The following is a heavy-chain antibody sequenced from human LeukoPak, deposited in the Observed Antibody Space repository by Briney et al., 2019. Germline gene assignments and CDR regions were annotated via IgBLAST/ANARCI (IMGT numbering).Heavy chain of an antibody. D-gene: IGHD5-24*01. Sequence: SETLSLTCTVSGGAISSYYWSWIRQPPGKGLEWIGYIYYSGSTNYNPSLKSRVTLSVDTSKNQFSLKLSSVTAADTAVYYCARENGYNRLYYFDYWGQGTLVTVSS. CDR2: IYYSGST. CDR3: ARENGYNRLYYFDY. CDR1: GGAISSYY. V-gene: IGHV4-59*01. J-gene: IGHJ4*02.